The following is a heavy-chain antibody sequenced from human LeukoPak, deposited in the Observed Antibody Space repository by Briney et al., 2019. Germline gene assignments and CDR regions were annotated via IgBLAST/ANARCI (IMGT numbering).Heavy chain of an antibody. V-gene: IGHV4-34*12. CDR2: IIHSGGT. CDR1: GGSFNGYS. D-gene: IGHD6-19*01. CDR3: ARGPLAFRRVAGIFS. J-gene: IGHJ5*02. Sequence: KPSETLSLTCAVSGGSFNGYSCTWIRQPPGKGLEWIGEIIHSGGTSYNPSLKSRLTISVDTSRKQFSLKLTSVTAADTALYFCARGPLAFRRVAGIFSWGRGTQVTLSS.